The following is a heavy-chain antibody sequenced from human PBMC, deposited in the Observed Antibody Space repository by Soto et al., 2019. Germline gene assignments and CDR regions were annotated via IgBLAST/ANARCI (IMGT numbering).Heavy chain of an antibody. V-gene: IGHV1-3*01. D-gene: IGHD5-18*01. CDR3: ARGLNGYLYYFDY. J-gene: IGHJ4*02. Sequence: QVQLVQSGAEVKKPGASVKVSCKASGYTFTSYALHWVPQAPGQRLEWMGWINAGNGNTKYSQKFQGRVTITRDTSASTAYMELSSLRSEDTAVYYCARGLNGYLYYFDYWGKGTLVTVSS. CDR1: GYTFTSYA. CDR2: INAGNGNT.